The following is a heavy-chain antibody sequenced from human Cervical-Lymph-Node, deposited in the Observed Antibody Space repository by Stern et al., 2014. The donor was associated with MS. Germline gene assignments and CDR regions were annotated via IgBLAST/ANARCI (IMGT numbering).Heavy chain of an antibody. CDR3: ASSWEHSANWVNYYGMAV. Sequence: QVQLMQSGAEVKKPDSSVKISCKASGGTFNKSAISWVRQAPGHGLEWIGGIIPIFGTPNYAPDFRGRVTISADESTSTAYMDLSSLRSDDTAIYYCASSWEHSANWVNYYGMAVWGQGTTVTVSS. CDR1: GGTFNKSA. D-gene: IGHD1-1*01. V-gene: IGHV1-69*01. CDR2: IIPIFGTP. J-gene: IGHJ6*02.